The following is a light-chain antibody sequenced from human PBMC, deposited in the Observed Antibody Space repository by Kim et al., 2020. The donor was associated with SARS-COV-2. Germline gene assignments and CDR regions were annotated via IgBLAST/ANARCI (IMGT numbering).Light chain of an antibody. CDR2: EDH. CDR1: SGSIASNY. V-gene: IGLV6-57*03. CDR3: QSYDGNNWV. J-gene: IGLJ3*02. Sequence: GKTVTISCTRSSGSIASNYVQWYQQRPGSAPTTVIYEDHQRPSGVPDRFSGSIDSSSNSASLTISGLKTGDEADYYCQSYDGNNWVFGGGTKLTVL.